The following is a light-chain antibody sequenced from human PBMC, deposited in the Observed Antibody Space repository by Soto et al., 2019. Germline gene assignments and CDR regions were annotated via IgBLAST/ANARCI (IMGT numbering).Light chain of an antibody. V-gene: IGKV1-5*03. CDR3: QQYNSYPT. J-gene: IGKJ4*02. CDR2: KAS. Sequence: DIQMTQSPSTLSASLGDRVTITCRASQSISSWLAWYQQKQGKAPKLLIYKASRLASGDPSRFRGSGSGTEFALPISSLQPDDFATCYCQQYNSYPTFGGGTKVEIK. CDR1: QSISSW.